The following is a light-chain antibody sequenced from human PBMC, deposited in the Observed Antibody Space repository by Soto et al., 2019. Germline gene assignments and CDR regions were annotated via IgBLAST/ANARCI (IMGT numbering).Light chain of an antibody. Sequence: EIVMTQYPATLSASPGERATLSCRASQSVRSNLAWYQQKPGQAPRLLIYGASTRATGIPARFSGSGSGTEFTLSIGSLQSEDFAVYYCQQYNDWPPKFGQGTK. J-gene: IGKJ1*01. CDR3: QQYNDWPPK. V-gene: IGKV3-15*01. CDR2: GAS. CDR1: QSVRSN.